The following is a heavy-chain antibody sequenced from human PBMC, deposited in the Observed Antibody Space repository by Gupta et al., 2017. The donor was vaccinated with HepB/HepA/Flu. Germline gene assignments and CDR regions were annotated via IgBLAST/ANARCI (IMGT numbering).Heavy chain of an antibody. CDR2: IKQDGSEK. Sequence: EVQLVESGGGLVQPGGSLRLSCAASGFTFSRYWMSWVRQAPGKGLEWVANIKQDGSEKYYVDSVKGRFTISRDNDKNSRYLQMNSMRAEETAVYYCARDKPRDYGGLYYMDVWGKGTTVTVSS. D-gene: IGHD4-23*01. CDR3: ARDKPRDYGGLYYMDV. V-gene: IGHV3-7*01. CDR1: GFTFSRYW. J-gene: IGHJ6*03.